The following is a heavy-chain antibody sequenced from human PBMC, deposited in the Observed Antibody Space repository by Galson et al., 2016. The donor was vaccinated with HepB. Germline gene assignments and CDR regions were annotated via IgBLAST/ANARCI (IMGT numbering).Heavy chain of an antibody. CDR3: ARFAIYSGYLDS. Sequence: SETLSLTCTVSGGYVSRSIYEWAWIRQPPGKGLEWLGNMPYSGNTYQNPALRSRVSIYGGTSESRCSLNLTSVTAADTAVYYCARFAIYSGYLDSWGQGILVTVSS. CDR1: GGYVSRSIYE. J-gene: IGHJ4*02. V-gene: IGHV4-39*01. D-gene: IGHD4-23*01. CDR2: MPYSGNT.